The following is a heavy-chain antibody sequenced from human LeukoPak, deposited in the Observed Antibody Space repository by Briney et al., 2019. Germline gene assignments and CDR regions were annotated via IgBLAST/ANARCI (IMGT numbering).Heavy chain of an antibody. J-gene: IGHJ5*02. Sequence: SETLSLTCAVYGGSFSGYYWSWIRQPPGKGLEWIGEINHSGSTNYHPSLKSRVTISVDTSKNQFSLKLSSVTAADTAVYYCARGGHCSSTSCPWFDPWGQGTLVTVSS. CDR1: GGSFSGYY. CDR2: INHSGST. V-gene: IGHV4-34*01. CDR3: ARGGHCSSTSCPWFDP. D-gene: IGHD2-2*01.